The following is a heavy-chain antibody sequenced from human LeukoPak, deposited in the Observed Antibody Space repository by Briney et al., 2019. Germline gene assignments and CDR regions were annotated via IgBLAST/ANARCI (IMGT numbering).Heavy chain of an antibody. CDR1: GFTFSDYY. J-gene: IGHJ4*02. D-gene: IGHD4-11*01. V-gene: IGHV3-11*01. CDR3: ARGSITTRTFDY. CDR2: ITSGSTI. Sequence: GGSQRLSCAASGFTFSDYYMNWIRQAPGKGLEWVSYITSGSTIYYADSLKGRFTISRDNAKNSLYLQMNSLRAEDTAVYFCARGSITTRTFDYWGQGTLVTVSS.